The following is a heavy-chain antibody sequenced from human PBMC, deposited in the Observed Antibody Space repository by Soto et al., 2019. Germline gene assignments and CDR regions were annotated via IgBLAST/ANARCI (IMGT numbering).Heavy chain of an antibody. Sequence: GGSLRLACAASGFIFSSFAMHWVRQAPGRLLEWVAFISYDGTNKYYADSVKGRFTISRDNSKKTLYLQMNSLRAEDTAVYYCAKALSVVVQGFDDWGQGTLVTVSS. CDR1: GFIFSSFA. V-gene: IGHV3-30*18. CDR3: AKALSVVVQGFDD. D-gene: IGHD2-15*01. CDR2: ISYDGTNK. J-gene: IGHJ4*02.